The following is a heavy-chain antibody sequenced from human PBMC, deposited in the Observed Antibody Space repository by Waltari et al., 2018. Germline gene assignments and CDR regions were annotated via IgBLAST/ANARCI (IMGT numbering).Heavy chain of an antibody. V-gene: IGHV3-21*01. CDR3: ARKEDYTIFGIL. D-gene: IGHD3-3*01. Sequence: EVQLVESGGGLVKPGGSLRLSCAASGFTFSSYSMNWVRQAPGKGLEWVSSISSSSSYIYYADSVKGRFTISRDNAKNSLYLQMNSLRAEDTAVYYCARKEDYTIFGILWGQGTLVTVSS. CDR2: ISSSSSYI. CDR1: GFTFSSYS. J-gene: IGHJ4*02.